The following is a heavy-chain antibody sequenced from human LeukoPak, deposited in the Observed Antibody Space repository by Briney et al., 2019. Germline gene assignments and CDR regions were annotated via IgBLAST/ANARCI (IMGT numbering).Heavy chain of an antibody. CDR3: AAEIGEYAPFDY. CDR1: GYTFTGYY. Sequence: GASVKVSCKASGYTFTGYYMHWVRQAPGQGLEWMGWINPNSGGTNYAQKFQGRVTMTRDTSISTAYMELSSLRSEDTAVYYCAAEIGEYAPFDYWGQGTLVTVSS. D-gene: IGHD3-10*01. J-gene: IGHJ4*02. CDR2: INPNSGGT. V-gene: IGHV1-2*02.